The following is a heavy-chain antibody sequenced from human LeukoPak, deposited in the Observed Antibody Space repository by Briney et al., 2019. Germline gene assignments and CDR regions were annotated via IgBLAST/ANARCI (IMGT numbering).Heavy chain of an antibody. Sequence: SETLSLTCAVYGGSFSGCYWSWIRQPPGKGLEWIGEINHSGSTNYNPSLKSRVTISVDTSKNQFSLKLSSVTAADTAVYYCARTPNRCSSTSCYRNNWFDPWGQGTLVTVSS. CDR1: GGSFSGCY. J-gene: IGHJ5*02. V-gene: IGHV4-34*01. D-gene: IGHD2-2*01. CDR3: ARTPNRCSSTSCYRNNWFDP. CDR2: INHSGST.